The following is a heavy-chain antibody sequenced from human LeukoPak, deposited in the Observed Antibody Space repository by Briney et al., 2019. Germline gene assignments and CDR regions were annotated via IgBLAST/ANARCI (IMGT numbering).Heavy chain of an antibody. CDR2: IWYDGSNK. Sequence: GGSLRLSCAASGFTFSSYAMSWVRQAPGKGLEWVAFIWYDGSNKYYTDSVKGRFTVSRDNSKNTVYLQMNSLRGEDTAVFFCATDRAGGVTRPGWSDSWGQGTLVTVSS. CDR1: GFTFSSYA. CDR3: ATDRAGGVTRPGWSDS. V-gene: IGHV3-33*08. J-gene: IGHJ5*01. D-gene: IGHD3-16*01.